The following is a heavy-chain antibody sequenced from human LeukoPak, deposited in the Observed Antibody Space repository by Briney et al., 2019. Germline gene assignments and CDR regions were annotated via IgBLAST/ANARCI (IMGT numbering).Heavy chain of an antibody. CDR2: IYDGGST. J-gene: IGHJ2*01. D-gene: IGHD3-10*01. CDR3: ARDRLQRTYTMVKSVRYFDL. Sequence: NPSETLSLTCTVSGGSIRSSYYYWGWIRQPPGKGLEWIGSIYDGGSTYYNPSLKSRVTISVDTSKNQFSLQLNSVTPEDTAVYYCARDRLQRTYTMVKSVRYFDLWGRGTLVTVSS. V-gene: IGHV4-39*02. CDR1: GGSIRSSYYY.